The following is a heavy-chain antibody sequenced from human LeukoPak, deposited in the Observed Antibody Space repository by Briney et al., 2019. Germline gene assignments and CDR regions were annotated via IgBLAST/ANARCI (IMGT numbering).Heavy chain of an antibody. CDR2: IYHSGST. V-gene: IGHV4-30-2*01. D-gene: IGHD1-7*01. CDR1: GGSISSGGYY. J-gene: IGHJ4*02. CDR3: ARGTNWNYGFDY. Sequence: SQTLSLTCTVSGGSISSGGYYWSWIRQPPGKGLEWIGYIYHSGSTYYNPSLKSRVTISVDRSKDQFSLKLSSVTAADTAVYYCARGTNWNYGFDYWGQGTLVTVSS.